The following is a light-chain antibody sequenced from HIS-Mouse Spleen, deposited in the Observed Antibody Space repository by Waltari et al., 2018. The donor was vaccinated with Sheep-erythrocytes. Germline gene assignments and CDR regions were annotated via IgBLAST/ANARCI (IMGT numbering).Light chain of an antibody. J-gene: IGLJ3*02. CDR2: EGS. V-gene: IGLV2-23*01. CDR3: CSYAGSSTPWV. CDR1: SSDVGSYNL. Sequence: QSALTQPASVSGSPGQSITSSCTGTSSDVGSYNLVSWYQQHPGKAPKPMIYEGSKRPSGVSNRFSGSKSGNTASLTISGLQAEDEADYYCCSYAGSSTPWVFGGGTKLTVL.